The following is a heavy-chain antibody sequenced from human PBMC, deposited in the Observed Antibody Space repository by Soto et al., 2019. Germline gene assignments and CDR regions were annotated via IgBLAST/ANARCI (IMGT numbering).Heavy chain of an antibody. J-gene: IGHJ4*02. V-gene: IGHV3-23*01. CDR3: TQDGGSRDWLTVN. Sequence: EVQLLESGGDLVQPGGSLRLSCAASGFTFTSYAMSWIRQAPGKGLEWVSAITGGGDNTYYADSVKGRFTISRDNSKNTLYLQMNSLRAEDTAFYYCTQDGGSRDWLTVNWGQGTLVPVSS. D-gene: IGHD3-9*01. CDR1: GFTFTSYA. CDR2: ITGGGDNT.